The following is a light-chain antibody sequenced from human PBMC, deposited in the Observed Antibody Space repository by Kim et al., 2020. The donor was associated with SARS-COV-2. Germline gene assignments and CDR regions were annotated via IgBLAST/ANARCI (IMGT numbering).Light chain of an antibody. Sequence: PAAISCTCTQGLLYSYGDNYLSWYRQKPAQSPQFMIYSGSNRASGVPDRCRGSGTGTDFTLKISRVEVEDVGVYCRMKTLLTRTFGQGTKLEI. CDR1: QGLLYSYGDNY. CDR2: SGS. J-gene: IGKJ2*01. V-gene: IGKV2-28*01. CDR3: MKTLLTRT.